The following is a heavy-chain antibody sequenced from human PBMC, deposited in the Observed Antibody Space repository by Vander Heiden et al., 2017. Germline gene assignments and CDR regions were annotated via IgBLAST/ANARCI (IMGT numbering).Heavy chain of an antibody. J-gene: IGHJ3*02. CDR3: AREGAVVTPIPDPFDI. V-gene: IGHV1-8*01. D-gene: IGHD2-21*02. CDR1: GYTFTSYD. Sequence: QVQLVQSGAEVKKPGASVQVSCKASGYTFTSYDINWVRQAAGQGLEWMGWMNPNSGNTGYAQKFQGRVTMTRSTSISTAYMELSSLTSEDTAVYYCAREGAVVTPIPDPFDIWGQGTMVTVSS. CDR2: MNPNSGNT.